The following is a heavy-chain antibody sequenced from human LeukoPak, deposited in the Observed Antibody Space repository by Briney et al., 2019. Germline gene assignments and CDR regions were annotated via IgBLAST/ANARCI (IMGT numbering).Heavy chain of an antibody. CDR3: AGGRDHGFIEAAGPFDY. V-gene: IGHV3-53*01. D-gene: IGHD6-13*01. CDR1: GFTVSSNY. CDR2: IYSGGST. J-gene: IGHJ4*02. Sequence: GGSLRLSCAASGFTVSSNYMSWVRQAPGKGLEWVSVIYSGGSTYYADSVKGRFTISRDNSKNTLYLQMNSLRAEDTAVYYCAGGRDHGFIEAAGPFDYWGQGTLVTVSS.